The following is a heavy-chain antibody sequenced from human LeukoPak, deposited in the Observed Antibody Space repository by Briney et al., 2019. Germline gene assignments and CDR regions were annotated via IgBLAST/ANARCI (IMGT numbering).Heavy chain of an antibody. V-gene: IGHV4-59*01. D-gene: IGHD6-13*01. Sequence: PSETLSLTCTVSGGSISSYYWSWIRQPPGKGLEWIGYIYYSGSTNYNPSLKSRVTISVDTSKNQFSLKLSSVTAADTAVYYCARDNIAAAGLFDYWGQGTLVTVSS. CDR1: GGSISSYY. CDR3: ARDNIAAAGLFDY. J-gene: IGHJ4*02. CDR2: IYYSGST.